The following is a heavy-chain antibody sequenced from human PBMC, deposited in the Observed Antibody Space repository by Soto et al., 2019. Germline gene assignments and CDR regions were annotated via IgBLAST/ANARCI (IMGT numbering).Heavy chain of an antibody. D-gene: IGHD3-16*01. V-gene: IGHV1-8*01. J-gene: IGHJ4*02. CDR3: ARAWGTARDY. Sequence: QVQLVQSGAEVKKPGASVKVSCKASGYTFTSYDINWVRQATGQGLEGMGWMNPNSGNTGYAQQFQGRVTMTRNASISTTYMQLSSLRDEDTAVYYCARAWGTARDYWGQGTLVTVSS. CDR2: MNPNSGNT. CDR1: GYTFTSYD.